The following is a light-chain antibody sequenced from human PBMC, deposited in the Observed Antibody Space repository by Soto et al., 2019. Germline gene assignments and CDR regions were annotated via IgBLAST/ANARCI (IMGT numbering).Light chain of an antibody. Sequence: SYELTQPPSVSAAPGQTASITCGGDNIGSKSVHWYQQKAGQAPALVVFDDNARPSGTPERFSGSKSGNMATLTISRVETGDEADYHCHVWDSSSAQDVFGTGTKLTVL. CDR3: HVWDSSSAQDV. CDR1: NIGSKS. J-gene: IGLJ1*01. CDR2: DDN. V-gene: IGLV3-21*02.